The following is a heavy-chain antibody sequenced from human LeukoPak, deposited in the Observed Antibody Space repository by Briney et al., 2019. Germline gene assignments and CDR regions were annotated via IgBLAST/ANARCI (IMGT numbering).Heavy chain of an antibody. CDR2: IYSSGST. Sequence: TSETLSLTCNVSGGSISNYYWNWIRQPPGEGLEWIGYIYSSGSTNYNPSLKSRVTISVDTSKNHFSLKLRSVTAADTALYFCARSYSSSWYFDHLGRGTLVTVSS. D-gene: IGHD6-13*01. J-gene: IGHJ4*02. V-gene: IGHV4-59*01. CDR1: GGSISNYY. CDR3: ARSYSSSWYFDH.